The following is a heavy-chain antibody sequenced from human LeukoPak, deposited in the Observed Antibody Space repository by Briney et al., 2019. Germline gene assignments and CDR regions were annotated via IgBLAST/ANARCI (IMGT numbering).Heavy chain of an antibody. CDR2: ISSSSSTI. J-gene: IGHJ4*02. CDR3: ARDIPKSRGSPGY. CDR1: GFTFSSYS. Sequence: QTGGSLRLSCEASGFTFSSYSMNWVRQAPGKGLEWVSYISSSSSTIYYADSVKGRFTISRDNAKNSLYLQMNSLRDEDTAVYYCARDIPKSRGSPGYWGQGTLLTVSS. D-gene: IGHD6-19*01. V-gene: IGHV3-48*02.